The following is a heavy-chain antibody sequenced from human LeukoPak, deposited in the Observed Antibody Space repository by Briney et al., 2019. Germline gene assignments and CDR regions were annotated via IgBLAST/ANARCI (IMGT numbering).Heavy chain of an antibody. V-gene: IGHV4-39*01. Sequence: SETLSLTCTVSGGSISSSSYYWGWIRQPPGKGLEWIGSIYYSGSTYYNPSLKSRVTISVDTSKNQFSLKLSSVTAADTAVYYCARHDSSIRGDWFDPWGQGTLVTVSS. CDR1: GGSISSSSYY. CDR2: IYYSGST. CDR3: ARHDSSIRGDWFDP. D-gene: IGHD6-13*01. J-gene: IGHJ5*02.